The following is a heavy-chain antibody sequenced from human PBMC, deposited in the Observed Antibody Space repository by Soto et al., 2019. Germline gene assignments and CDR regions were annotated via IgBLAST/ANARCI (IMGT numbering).Heavy chain of an antibody. D-gene: IGHD3-3*01. CDR1: GFSFSSYS. J-gene: IGHJ6*02. V-gene: IGHV3-30-3*01. Sequence: PGGSLRLSCTASGFSFSSYSLHWVRQTPGKGLEWVAVISYDGSNKYYADSVKGRFTISRDNSKNTLYLQMNSLRAEDTAVYYCARDFGVVIITQVPNYYYGMDVWGQGTTVTVSS. CDR3: ARDFGVVIITQVPNYYYGMDV. CDR2: ISYDGSNK.